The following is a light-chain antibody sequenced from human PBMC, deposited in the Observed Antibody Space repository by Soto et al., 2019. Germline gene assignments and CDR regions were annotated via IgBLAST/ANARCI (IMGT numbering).Light chain of an antibody. Sequence: QSALTQPASVSGSPGQSITISCTGTSSDVGGYNYVSWYQQHPGKAPKLLIYEVSNRPSGVSNRFSGSKSGNTASLTIPWRQGEDAADYYCSSYTSGSPPVFATGTQLTVL. CDR2: EVS. CDR1: SSDVGGYNY. V-gene: IGLV2-14*01. CDR3: SSYTSGSPPV. J-gene: IGLJ1*01.